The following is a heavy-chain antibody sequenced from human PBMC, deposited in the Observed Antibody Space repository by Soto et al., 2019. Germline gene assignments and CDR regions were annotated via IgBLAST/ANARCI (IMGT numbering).Heavy chain of an antibody. Sequence: QVQLVQSGAEVKKPGSSVKVSCKASGGTFSSYTISWVRQAPGQGLEWMGGIIPIFGTANYAQKFQGRVTITADESTSTAYMELSSLRSEDTAVYYCARDANPGIAVAGEGPFDYWGQGTLVTVSS. V-gene: IGHV1-69*01. CDR1: GGTFSSYT. CDR2: IIPIFGTA. CDR3: ARDANPGIAVAGEGPFDY. D-gene: IGHD6-19*01. J-gene: IGHJ4*02.